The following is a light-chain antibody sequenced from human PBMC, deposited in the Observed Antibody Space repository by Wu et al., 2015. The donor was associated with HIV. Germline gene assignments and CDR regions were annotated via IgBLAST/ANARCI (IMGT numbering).Light chain of an antibody. CDR2: RAS. V-gene: IGKV1-5*03. CDR3: QQYDRSPPLYS. J-gene: IGKJ2*03. CDR1: ESLGNW. Sequence: DIQTTQSPSTLSASVGDTVTITCRAGESLGNWLAWYQQKPGKAPKLLIYRASILHSGVPSRFSGSASGTDFTLTISRLEPEDFAVYYCQQYDRSPPLYSFGQGTKLEIK.